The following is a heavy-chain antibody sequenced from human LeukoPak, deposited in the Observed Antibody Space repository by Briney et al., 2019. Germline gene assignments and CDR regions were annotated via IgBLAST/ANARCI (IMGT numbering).Heavy chain of an antibody. CDR1: GGSFSGYY. V-gene: IGHV4-34*01. CDR3: ARGRGSGNWFDP. CDR2: INHSGST. D-gene: IGHD3-10*01. Sequence: SETLSLTCAVYGGSFSGYYWSWIRQPPGKGLEWIGEINHSGSTNYNPSLKSRVTISVDTPKNQFSLQLSSVTAADTAVYYCARGRGSGNWFDPWGQGTLVTISS. J-gene: IGHJ5*02.